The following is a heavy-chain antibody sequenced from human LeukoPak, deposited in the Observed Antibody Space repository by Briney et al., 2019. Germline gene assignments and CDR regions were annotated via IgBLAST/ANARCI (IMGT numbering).Heavy chain of an antibody. CDR2: ISSSSSYI. CDR3: ARDMVVPAAYADY. J-gene: IGHJ4*02. V-gene: IGHV3-21*01. D-gene: IGHD2-2*01. Sequence: SGGSLRLSCAASGFTFSSYSMNWVRQAPGKGLEWVSSISSSSSYIYYADSVKGRLTISRDNAKNSLYLQMNSLRAEDTAVYYCARDMVVPAAYADYWGQGTLVTVSS. CDR1: GFTFSSYS.